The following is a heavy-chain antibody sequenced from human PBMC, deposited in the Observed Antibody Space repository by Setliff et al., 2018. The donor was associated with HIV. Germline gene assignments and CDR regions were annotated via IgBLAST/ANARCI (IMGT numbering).Heavy chain of an antibody. CDR3: ARGGDYDSSGYYVT. J-gene: IGHJ4*02. CDR1: GGPFTSSS. V-gene: IGHV1-69*02. D-gene: IGHD3-22*01. Sequence: ASVKVSCQASGGPFTSSSIGWVRQAPGKGLEWMGRIIPILGVPRYAQQFQGRVTITADKSTSTSYMHLSSLRAEDTAVYFCARGGDYDSSGYYVTWGQGSLVTVSS. CDR2: IIPILGVP.